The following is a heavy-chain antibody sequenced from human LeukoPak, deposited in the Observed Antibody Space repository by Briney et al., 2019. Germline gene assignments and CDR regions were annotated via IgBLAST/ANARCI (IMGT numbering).Heavy chain of an antibody. Sequence: PGGSLRLSCAASGFTFDDYGMSWVRHAPGKGLEWVSGINWNGGSTGYADSVTGRFTISRDNAKNSLYLQMNSLRAEDTALYYCARGDAVTTARGGYYYYYMDVWGKGTTVTVSS. V-gene: IGHV3-20*04. CDR3: ARGDAVTTARGGYYYYYMDV. J-gene: IGHJ6*03. CDR1: GFTFDDYG. CDR2: INWNGGST. D-gene: IGHD4-17*01.